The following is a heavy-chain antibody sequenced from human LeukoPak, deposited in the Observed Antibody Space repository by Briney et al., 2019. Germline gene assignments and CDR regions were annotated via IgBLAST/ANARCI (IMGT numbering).Heavy chain of an antibody. CDR1: GYTFTGYY. J-gene: IGHJ4*02. CDR2: INPNSGGT. V-gene: IGHV1-2*04. Sequence: ASVKVSCKASGYTFTGYYMHWVRQATGQGLEWMGWINPNSGGTNYAQKFQGWVTMTRDTSISTAYLQWSRLEASDTAVFYCARHPKSGYTGYESDYWGQGTLVTVSS. CDR3: ARHPKSGYTGYESDY. D-gene: IGHD5-12*01.